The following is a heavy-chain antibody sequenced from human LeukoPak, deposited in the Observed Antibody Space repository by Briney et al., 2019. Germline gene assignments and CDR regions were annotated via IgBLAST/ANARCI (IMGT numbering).Heavy chain of an antibody. CDR1: GFTFSSYS. CDR2: ISSSSSYI. CDR3: ARGGEDIVVVPAAMGYYYYYMDV. D-gene: IGHD2-2*01. V-gene: IGHV3-21*01. Sequence: GGSLRLSCAASGFTFSSYSMNWVRQAPGKGREWVSSISSSSSYIYYADSVKGRFTISRDNDKNSLYMQMNRLRAEDTAVYYCARGGEDIVVVPAAMGYYYYYMDVWGKGTTVTVSS. J-gene: IGHJ6*03.